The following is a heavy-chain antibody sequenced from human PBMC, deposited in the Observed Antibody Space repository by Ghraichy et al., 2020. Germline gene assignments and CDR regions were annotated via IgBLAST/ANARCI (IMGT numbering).Heavy chain of an antibody. D-gene: IGHD4-11*01. CDR2: IYYSGST. J-gene: IGHJ4*02. CDR1: AGSISSYY. CDR3: ARDRGLQVDS. Sequence: SQTLSLTCTVSAGSISSYYWSWIRQPPGKGLEWIGHIYYSGSTNYNPSLESRVTISVDTSKNRFSLRLSSVTAADTAVYYCARDRGLQVDSWGQGTLVTVSS. V-gene: IGHV4-59*01.